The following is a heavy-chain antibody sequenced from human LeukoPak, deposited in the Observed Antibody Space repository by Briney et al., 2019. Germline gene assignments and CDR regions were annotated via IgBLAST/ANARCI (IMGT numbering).Heavy chain of an antibody. CDR3: ARDRAEVWSSIAVAGTRLLDY. Sequence: GASVKVSCKASGYTFTSYGISWVRQAPGQGLEWMGWISAYNGNTNYAQKLQGRVTMTTDTSTSTAYMELRSLRSDDTAVYYCARDRAEVWSSIAVAGTRLLDYWGQGTLVTVSS. CDR2: ISAYNGNT. CDR1: GYTFTSYG. V-gene: IGHV1-18*01. D-gene: IGHD6-19*01. J-gene: IGHJ4*02.